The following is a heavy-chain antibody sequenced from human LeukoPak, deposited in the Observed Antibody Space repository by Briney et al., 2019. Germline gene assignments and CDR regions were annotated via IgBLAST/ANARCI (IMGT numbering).Heavy chain of an antibody. CDR1: GFTFSNSL. CDR2: IDTDGSTT. D-gene: IGHD5-24*01. V-gene: IGHV3-74*01. Sequence: PGGSLRLSCAASGFTFSNSLMHWVRQVPGKGLVWVARIDTDGSTTHYADSAKGRFTISRDNTRNTLFLQMNSLRAEDTAVYYCARDRDGYNYWGQGTLVTVSS. J-gene: IGHJ4*02. CDR3: ARDRDGYNY.